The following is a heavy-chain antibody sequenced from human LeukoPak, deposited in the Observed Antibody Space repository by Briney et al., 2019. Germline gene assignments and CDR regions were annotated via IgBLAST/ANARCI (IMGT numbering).Heavy chain of an antibody. V-gene: IGHV3-21*01. CDR1: GFTFSSYS. Sequence: PGGCLRLSCAASGFTFSSYSMYWVRQAPGKGLEWVSFISSGSNYIYYIDSVKGRFTISRDNAKNSLYLQMNSLRVEDTAIYYCARVGCSGGTCYDYWGQETLVTVSS. CDR2: ISSGSNYI. J-gene: IGHJ4*02. CDR3: ARVGCSGGTCYDY. D-gene: IGHD2-15*01.